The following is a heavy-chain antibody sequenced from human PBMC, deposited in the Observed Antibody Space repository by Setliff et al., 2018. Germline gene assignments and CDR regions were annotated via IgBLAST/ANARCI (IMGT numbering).Heavy chain of an antibody. Sequence: ASVKVSCKASGYTFTNYGVSWVRQAPGQGLEWMGWLSAYNGNANYAQKLQGRLTVTTDTSTSTAYMELRSLRSDDTAVYYCARSPPTVVVTAIQAIFDYWGQGTLVTVSS. CDR1: GYTFTNYG. D-gene: IGHD2-21*02. CDR2: LSAYNGNA. CDR3: ARSPPTVVVTAIQAIFDY. J-gene: IGHJ4*02. V-gene: IGHV1-18*01.